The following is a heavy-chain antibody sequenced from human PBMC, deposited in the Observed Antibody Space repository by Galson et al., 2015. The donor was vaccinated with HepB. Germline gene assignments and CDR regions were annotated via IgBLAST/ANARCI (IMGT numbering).Heavy chain of an antibody. CDR3: VTGPFVGSTVKGCFQH. Sequence: SLRLSCAASGLTFSNHWMHWVRQVPGKGPQWVSRINNDGRSTSYADYVKGRFTISRDNGKNTLSLQMNSLRVEDTAVYFSVTGPFVGSTVKGCFQHWGQGSLVTVSS. CDR2: INNDGRST. J-gene: IGHJ1*01. CDR1: GLTFSNHW. V-gene: IGHV3-74*01. D-gene: IGHD1-1*01.